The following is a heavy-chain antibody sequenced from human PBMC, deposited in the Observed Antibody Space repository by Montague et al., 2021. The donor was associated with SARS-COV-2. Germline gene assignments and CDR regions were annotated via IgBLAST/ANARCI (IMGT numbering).Heavy chain of an antibody. CDR3: ARARGGEGIEVRTFDS. D-gene: IGHD6-19*01. Sequence: TLSLTCTVSGGSISKGSYYWTWIRQPAGAGLEWIGHVYTSGXTXYXXXXKXRVTVSVDTSHNQFSLKLSSVSAADTAVYYCARARGGEGIEVRTFDSWGQGTLVSVSS. CDR2: VYTSGXT. CDR1: GGSISKGSYY. V-gene: IGHV4-61*09. J-gene: IGHJ4*02.